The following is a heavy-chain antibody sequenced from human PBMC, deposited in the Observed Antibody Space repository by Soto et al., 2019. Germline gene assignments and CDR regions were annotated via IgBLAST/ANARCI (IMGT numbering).Heavy chain of an antibody. V-gene: IGHV1-69*01. CDR1: GGTFDNYA. J-gene: IGHJ6*02. CDR3: ARGLRTGNYGMDV. CDR2: IIPMFETV. Sequence: QEQLLQSGAEVRKPGSSVKVSCKASGGTFDNYAVCWVRQAPGQGLEWMGGIIPMFETVNYAQRFQGRLTIAADESTSTAYMELTSLTSADTAIYFCARGLRTGNYGMDVWGQGTTVTVSS. D-gene: IGHD2-15*01.